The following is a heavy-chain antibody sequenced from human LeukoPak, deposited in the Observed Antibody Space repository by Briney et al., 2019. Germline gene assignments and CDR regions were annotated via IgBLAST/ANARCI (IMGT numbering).Heavy chain of an antibody. CDR1: GGSISSYY. Sequence: SETLSLTCTVSGGSISSYYWSWLRQPPGKGLEWIGYFYYSGSTNYNPSLKSRVTISVDRSKNQFSLKLSSVTAADTAVYYCARVGGSIIYGMDVWGQGTTVTVSS. V-gene: IGHV4-59*12. CDR2: FYYSGST. D-gene: IGHD1-26*01. J-gene: IGHJ6*02. CDR3: ARVGGSIIYGMDV.